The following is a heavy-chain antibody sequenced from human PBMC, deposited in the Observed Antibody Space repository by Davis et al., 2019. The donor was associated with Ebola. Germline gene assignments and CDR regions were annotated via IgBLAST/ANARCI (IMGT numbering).Heavy chain of an antibody. J-gene: IGHJ4*02. V-gene: IGHV4-31*03. CDR1: GGSISSGGYY. D-gene: IGHD3-16*02. Sequence: PSETLSLTCTVSGGSISSGGYYWSWIRQHPGKGLEWIGYIYYSGSTYYNPSLKSRVTISIDTSKNQFSLKLRSVTAADTAVYYCAREGVGGYPPYYFDYWGQGTLVTVSS. CDR3: AREGVGGYPPYYFDY. CDR2: IYYSGST.